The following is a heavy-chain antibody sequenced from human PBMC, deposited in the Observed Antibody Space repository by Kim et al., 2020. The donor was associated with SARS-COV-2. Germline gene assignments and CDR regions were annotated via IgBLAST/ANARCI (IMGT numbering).Heavy chain of an antibody. J-gene: IGHJ4*02. CDR3: ASGHRTTYGTLTGYYKDFDY. CDR1: GFTFSSYA. CDR2: ISYDGSNK. D-gene: IGHD3-9*01. V-gene: IGHV3-30-3*01. Sequence: GGSLRLSCAASGFTFSSYAMHWVRQAPGKGLEWVAVISYDGSNKYYADSVKGRFTISRNNSKNTLYLQMNSLSAEDTAVYYCASGHRTTYGTLTGYYKDFDYWGQGTLVTVSS.